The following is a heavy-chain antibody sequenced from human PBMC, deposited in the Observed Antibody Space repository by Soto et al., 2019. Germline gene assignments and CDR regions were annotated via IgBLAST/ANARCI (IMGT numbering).Heavy chain of an antibody. CDR2: ISYDGSNK. CDR1: GFTFSSYA. Sequence: LRLSCAASGFTFSSYAMHWVRQAPGKGLEWVAVISYDGSNKYYADSVKGRFTISRDNSKNTLYLQMNSLRAEDTAVYYCARLRVGLRGQWPKSSYYYYGMDVWGQGTTVTVSS. V-gene: IGHV3-30-3*01. D-gene: IGHD6-19*01. CDR3: ARLRVGLRGQWPKSSYYYYGMDV. J-gene: IGHJ6*02.